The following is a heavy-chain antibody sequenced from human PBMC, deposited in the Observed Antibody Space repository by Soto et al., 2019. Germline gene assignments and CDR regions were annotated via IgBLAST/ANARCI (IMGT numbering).Heavy chain of an antibody. J-gene: IGHJ5*02. V-gene: IGHV1-46*01. D-gene: IGHD4-4*01. CDR2: INPSGGST. CDR3: ARDQGLATVTQWYNWFDP. Sequence: ASVKVSCKASGYTFTSYYMHWVRQAPGQGLGWMGIINPSGGSTSYAQKFQGRVTMTRDTSTSTVYMELSSLRSEDTAVYYCARDQGLATVTQWYNWFDPWGQGTLVTVSS. CDR1: GYTFTSYY.